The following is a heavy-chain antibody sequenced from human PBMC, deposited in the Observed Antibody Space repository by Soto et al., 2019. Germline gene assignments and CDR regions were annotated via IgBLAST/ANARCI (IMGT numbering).Heavy chain of an antibody. Sequence: KPSETLSLTCTVSGGSVSSGSYYWSWIRQPPGKGLECIGYMSYRGTTNYNPSLKSRVTISTDTSRKQISLKLSSVTAADTAVYYCARAINFDFWSDSQSGYYFDYWGRGTLVTVSS. V-gene: IGHV4-61*01. D-gene: IGHD3-3*01. CDR3: ARAINFDFWSDSQSGYYFDY. CDR2: MSYRGTT. CDR1: GGSVSSGSYY. J-gene: IGHJ4*02.